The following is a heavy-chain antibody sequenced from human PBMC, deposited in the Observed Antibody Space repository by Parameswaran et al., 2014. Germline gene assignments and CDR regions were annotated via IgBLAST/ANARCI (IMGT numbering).Heavy chain of an antibody. Sequence: WVRQAPGQGLEWMGWISAYNGNTNYAQKLQGRVTMTTDTSTSTAYMELRSLRSDDTAVYYCARDLPFLGDTAMGYNWFDPWGQGTLVTVSS. V-gene: IGHV1-18*01. CDR2: ISAYNGNT. J-gene: IGHJ5*02. CDR3: ARDLPFLGDTAMGYNWFDP. D-gene: IGHD5-18*01.